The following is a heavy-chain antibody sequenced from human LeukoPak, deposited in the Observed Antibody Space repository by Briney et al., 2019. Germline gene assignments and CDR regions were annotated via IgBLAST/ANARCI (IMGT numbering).Heavy chain of an antibody. CDR2: IIPIFGTA. J-gene: IGHJ4*02. CDR3: AAPNGGDSSGYYHY. CDR1: GGTFSSYA. D-gene: IGHD3-22*01. Sequence: SVKVSCKASGGTFSSYAISWVRQAPGQGLEWMGGIIPIFGTANYAQKFQGRVTITTGESTSTAYMELSSLRSEDTAVYYCAAPNGGDSSGYYHYWGQGTLVTVSS. V-gene: IGHV1-69*05.